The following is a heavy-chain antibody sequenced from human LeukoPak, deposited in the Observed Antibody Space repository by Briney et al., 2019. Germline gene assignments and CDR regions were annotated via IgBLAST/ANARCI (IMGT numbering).Heavy chain of an antibody. CDR2: IHYSGNT. CDR1: GGSTSSSNYY. D-gene: IGHD3-3*01. J-gene: IGHJ4*02. CDR3: ARLGAGPTYYDFWSGYSSFYFDY. Sequence: SEILSLTCTVSGGSTSSSNYYWGWIRQPPGKGLEWIGGIHYSGNTYYNPSLKSRVTISVDTSKNQFSLKLSSVTAADTAVYYCARLGAGPTYYDFWSGYSSFYFDYWGQGTLVTVSS. V-gene: IGHV4-39*01.